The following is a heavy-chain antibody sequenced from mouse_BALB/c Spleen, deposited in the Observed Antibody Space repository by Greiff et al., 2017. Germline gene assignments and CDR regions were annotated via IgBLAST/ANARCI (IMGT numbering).Heavy chain of an antibody. Sequence: DVKLVESGGGLVQPGGSLKLSCAASGFTFSSYTMSWVRQTPEKRLEWVAYISNGGGSTYYPDTVKGRFTISRDNAKNTLYLQMSSLKSEDTAMYYCARQDGPYFDVWGAGTTVTVSS. D-gene: IGHD1-2*01. CDR3: ARQDGPYFDV. J-gene: IGHJ1*01. V-gene: IGHV5-12-2*01. CDR2: ISNGGGST. CDR1: GFTFSSYT.